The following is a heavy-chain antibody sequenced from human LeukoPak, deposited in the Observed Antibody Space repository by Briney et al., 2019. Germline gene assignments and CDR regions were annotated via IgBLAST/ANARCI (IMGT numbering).Heavy chain of an antibody. Sequence: GGSLRLSCAASGFTFSDYYMSWIRQAPGKGLEWVSLINEDGGKTFYADSVRGRFTISRDNSKHSLYLQMNSLRTEDTALYYCAKEIDTLGTNAFDIWGQGTIVTVSS. CDR2: INEDGGKT. D-gene: IGHD2-15*01. J-gene: IGHJ3*02. CDR1: GFTFSDYY. CDR3: AKEIDTLGTNAFDI. V-gene: IGHV3-43*02.